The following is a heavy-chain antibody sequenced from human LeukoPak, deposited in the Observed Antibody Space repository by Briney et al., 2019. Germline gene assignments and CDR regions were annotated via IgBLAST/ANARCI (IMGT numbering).Heavy chain of an antibody. CDR2: IYTSGST. V-gene: IGHV4-61*02. CDR1: GGSISSGSYY. J-gene: IGHJ4*02. CDR3: ARVSGDYTSHFDY. Sequence: SETLSLTCTVSGGSISSGSYYWSWIRQPAGKGLEWIGRIYTSGSTNYNPSLKSRVTISVDTSKNQFSLKLSSVTAADTAVYYCARVSGDYTSHFDYWGQGTLVTVSS. D-gene: IGHD4-17*01.